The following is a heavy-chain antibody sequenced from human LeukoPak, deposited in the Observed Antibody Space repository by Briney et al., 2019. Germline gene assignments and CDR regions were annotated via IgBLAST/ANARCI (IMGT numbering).Heavy chain of an antibody. CDR2: IYYSGST. D-gene: IGHD4-11*01. Sequence: SETLSLTCTVSGGSISSYYWSWTRQPPGKGLEWIGYIYYSGSTNYNPSLKSRVTISVDTSKNQFSLKLSSVTAADTAVYYCARVKQLYSNYEGGFDYWGQGTLVTVSS. CDR3: ARVKQLYSNYEGGFDY. CDR1: GGSISSYY. J-gene: IGHJ4*02. V-gene: IGHV4-59*01.